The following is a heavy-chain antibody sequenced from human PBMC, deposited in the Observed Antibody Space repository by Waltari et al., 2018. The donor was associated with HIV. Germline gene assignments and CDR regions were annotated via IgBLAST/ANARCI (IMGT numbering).Heavy chain of an antibody. CDR2: INPDGSET. J-gene: IGHJ4*02. CDR3: ARAGGAWNRFDY. CDR1: GFTFRNHW. V-gene: IGHV3-7*01. Sequence: EVQLVESGGGLVQPGGSLRLCCAASGFTFRNHWMTWVGQDPGKGLEWLANINPDGSETYHVDSAKGRFTISRDNAKNSLYLQMNSLRVEDTAVYYCARAGGAWNRFDYWGQGTLVTVSS. D-gene: IGHD1-1*01.